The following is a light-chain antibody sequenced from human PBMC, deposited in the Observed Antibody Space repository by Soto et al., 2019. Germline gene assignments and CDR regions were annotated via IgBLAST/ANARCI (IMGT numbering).Light chain of an antibody. Sequence: QSALTQPASVSGSPGQSITISCTGTSSDVGGYNYVSWYQQHPGKAPKLMIYEVSNRPSGVSNRFSGSKSSNTASLTISGLQAEDEADYYCSSYTSSIWVFGGGTKLTVL. V-gene: IGLV2-14*01. CDR2: EVS. J-gene: IGLJ3*02. CDR3: SSYTSSIWV. CDR1: SSDVGGYNY.